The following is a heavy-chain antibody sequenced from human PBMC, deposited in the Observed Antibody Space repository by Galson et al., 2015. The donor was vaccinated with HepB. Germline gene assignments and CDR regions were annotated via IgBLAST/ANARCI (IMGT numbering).Heavy chain of an antibody. CDR3: ARAVKPVGSSWYGDYYYYYGMDV. CDR2: ISSNGGST. Sequence: SLRLSCAASGFTFSSYAMHWVRQAPGKGLDYVSAISSNGGSTHYANSVKGRFTISRDNSKNTLYLQMGSLRAEDMAVYYCARAVKPVGSSWYGDYYYYYGMDVWGQGTTVTVSS. CDR1: GFTFSSYA. V-gene: IGHV3-64*01. J-gene: IGHJ6*02. D-gene: IGHD6-13*01.